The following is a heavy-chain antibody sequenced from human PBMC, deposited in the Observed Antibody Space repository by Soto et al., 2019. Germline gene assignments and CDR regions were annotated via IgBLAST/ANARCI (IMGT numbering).Heavy chain of an antibody. CDR1: GYTFTSYG. CDR2: ISAYNGNT. D-gene: IGHD3-10*01. V-gene: IGHV1-18*01. Sequence: QVQLVQSGAEVKKPGASVKVSCKASGYTFTSYGISWVRQAPGQGLEWMGWISAYNGNTNYPQKLQGRVTMTTDTXXXXXXXXLXXLXXXXXXVYYCARDAPPFGYWGQGTLVTVSS. CDR3: ARDAPPFGY. J-gene: IGHJ4*02.